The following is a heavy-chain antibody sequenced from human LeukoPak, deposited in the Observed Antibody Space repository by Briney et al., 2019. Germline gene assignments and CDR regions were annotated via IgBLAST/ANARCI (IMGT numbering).Heavy chain of an antibody. Sequence: SETLSLTCTVSGGSISSYYWSWIRQPAGKGLEWIGRIYTSGSTNYNPSLKSRVTMSVDTSKNQFSLKLSSVTAADTAVYYCAREVPFGELLRADAFDIWGQGTMVTVSS. D-gene: IGHD3-10*01. CDR3: AREVPFGELLRADAFDI. CDR1: GGSISSYY. CDR2: IYTSGST. V-gene: IGHV4-4*07. J-gene: IGHJ3*02.